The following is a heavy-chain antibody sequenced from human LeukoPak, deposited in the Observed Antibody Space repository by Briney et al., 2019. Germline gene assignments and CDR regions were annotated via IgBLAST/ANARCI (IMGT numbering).Heavy chain of an antibody. V-gene: IGHV3-53*01. D-gene: IGHD5-18*01. CDR1: GFTASSNY. J-gene: IGHJ6*02. CDR2: IYSGGST. Sequence: GGSLRLSCAASGFTASSNYMSWVRQAPGKGLEWVSVIYSGGSTYYADSVKGRFTISRDNSKNTLYLQMNSLRAEDTAVYYCARTRGGYSYGYYYYYGMDVWGQGTTVTVSS. CDR3: ARTRGGYSYGYYYYYGMDV.